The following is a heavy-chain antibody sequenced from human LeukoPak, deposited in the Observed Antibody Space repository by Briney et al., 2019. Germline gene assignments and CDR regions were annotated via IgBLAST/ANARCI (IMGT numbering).Heavy chain of an antibody. J-gene: IGHJ4*02. V-gene: IGHV3-23*01. CDR3: ARHRGDCSGGSCYPYYFDY. CDR2: ISGSGGNT. Sequence: GGSLRLSCAASGFTFSSYAMTWVRQAPGRGLEWVSAISGSGGNTYYADSVKGRFTISRDNSKNTLYLQMNSLRADDTAVYYCARHRGDCSGGSCYPYYFDYWGQGTLVTVSS. D-gene: IGHD2-15*01. CDR1: GFTFSSYA.